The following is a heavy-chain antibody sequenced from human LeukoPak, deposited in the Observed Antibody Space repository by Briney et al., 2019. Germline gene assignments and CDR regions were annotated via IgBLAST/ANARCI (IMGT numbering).Heavy chain of an antibody. CDR3: ARDLAVAGTRDY. J-gene: IGHJ4*02. Sequence: PSETLSLTCTVSGGSIFSYYWSWFRQPPGKGLEWIGSIYHSGSTYYNPSLKSRVTISVDTSKNQFSLRLSSVTAADTAVYYCARDLAVAGTRDYWGQGTLVTVSS. D-gene: IGHD6-19*01. CDR2: IYHSGST. V-gene: IGHV4-59*12. CDR1: GGSIFSYY.